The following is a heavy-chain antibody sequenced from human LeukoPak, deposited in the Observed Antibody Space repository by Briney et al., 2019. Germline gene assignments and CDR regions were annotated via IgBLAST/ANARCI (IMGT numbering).Heavy chain of an antibody. CDR3: ATPYCSSISCLDVFNM. J-gene: IGHJ3*02. CDR2: KYYSGSA. D-gene: IGHD2-2*01. Sequence: SQTLSLTCNVSGVSVSDGRYYWTWIRQHPGKGLEWIGYKYYSGSAKYNPSLKSRLTISTDTSKNQFSLHLSSVTAADTATYYCATPYCSSISCLDVFNMWGQGKRVTVSS. V-gene: IGHV4-31*03. CDR1: GVSVSDGRYY.